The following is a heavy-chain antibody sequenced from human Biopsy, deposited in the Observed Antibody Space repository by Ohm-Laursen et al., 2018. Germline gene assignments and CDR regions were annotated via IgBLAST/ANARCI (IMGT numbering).Heavy chain of an antibody. Sequence: ASVKVSCKSSGYTFTGHYTHWVRQAPGQGLEWMGIINPSGGSTDYAQKFQGRVTMTRDTSTSTVYMELISLRSDDTAVYYCAKGGHKAWLDSWGQGALVTVSS. V-gene: IGHV1-46*01. D-gene: IGHD1-26*01. CDR3: AKGGHKAWLDS. J-gene: IGHJ5*01. CDR2: INPSGGST. CDR1: GYTFTGHY.